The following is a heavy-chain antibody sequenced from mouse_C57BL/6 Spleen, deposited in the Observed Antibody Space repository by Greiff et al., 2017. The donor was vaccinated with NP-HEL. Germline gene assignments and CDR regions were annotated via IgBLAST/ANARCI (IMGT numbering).Heavy chain of an antibody. CDR3: ARDGNYLDY. CDR1: GYTFTSYW. Sequence: VQLQQSGAELVRPGSSVKLSCKASGYTFTSYWMHWVKQRPIQGLEWIGNIDPSDSETHYNQKFKDKATLTVDKSSSTAYMQLSSLTSEDSAVYYCARDGNYLDYWGQGTTLTVSS. J-gene: IGHJ2*01. CDR2: IDPSDSET. V-gene: IGHV1-52*01. D-gene: IGHD2-1*01.